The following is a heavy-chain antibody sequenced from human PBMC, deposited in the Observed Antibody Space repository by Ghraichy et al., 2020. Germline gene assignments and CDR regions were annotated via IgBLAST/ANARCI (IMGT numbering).Heavy chain of an antibody. CDR3: ATTPGDITYFDY. CDR1: GYTLTELS. J-gene: IGHJ4*02. CDR2: FDPEDGET. Sequence: ASVKVSCKVSGYTLTELSMHWVRQAPGKGLEWMGGFDPEDGETLYAQKFQGRVTMTEDTSTDTAYMDLSSLRSEDTAVYYCATTPGDITYFDYWGQGTLVTVSS. V-gene: IGHV1-24*01. D-gene: IGHD3-9*01.